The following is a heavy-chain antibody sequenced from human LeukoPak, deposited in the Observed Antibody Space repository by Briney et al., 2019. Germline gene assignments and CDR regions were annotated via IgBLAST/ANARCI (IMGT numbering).Heavy chain of an antibody. D-gene: IGHD6-13*01. CDR1: GGSISSYY. CDR2: IYYSGST. CDR3: ARASIQGAAAGIAG. Sequence: PSETLSLICTVSGGSISSYYWSWIRQPPGKGLEWIGYIYYSGSTNYNPSLKSRVTIPVDTSKNQFSLKLSPVTAADTAVYYCARASIQGAAAGIAGWGQGTLVTVSS. J-gene: IGHJ4*02. V-gene: IGHV4-59*01.